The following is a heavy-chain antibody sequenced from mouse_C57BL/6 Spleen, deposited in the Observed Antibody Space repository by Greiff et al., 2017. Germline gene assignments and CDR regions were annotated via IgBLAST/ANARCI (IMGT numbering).Heavy chain of an antibody. CDR2: IDPSDSYT. Sequence: QVQLQQPGAELVMPGASVKLSCKASGYTFTSYWMHWVKQRPGQGLEWIGEIDPSDSYTNYNQKFKGKSTLTVDKSSITAYMQLSCLTSENSAVYYCARSYYSNYWFAYWGQGTLVTVSA. CDR3: ARSYYSNYWFAY. J-gene: IGHJ3*01. CDR1: GYTFTSYW. D-gene: IGHD2-5*01. V-gene: IGHV1-69*01.